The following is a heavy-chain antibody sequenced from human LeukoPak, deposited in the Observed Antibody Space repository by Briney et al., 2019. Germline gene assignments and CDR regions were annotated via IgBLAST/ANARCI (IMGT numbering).Heavy chain of an antibody. CDR1: GYTLTELS. CDR3: ATRVGATDYFDY. V-gene: IGHV1-24*01. J-gene: IGHJ4*02. CDR2: FDPEDGET. D-gene: IGHD1-26*01. Sequence: ASVKVSCKVSGYTLTELSMHWVRQAPGKGLGWMGGFDPEDGETIYAQKFQGRVTMTEDTSTDTAYMELISLRSEDTAVYYCATRVGATDYFDYWGQGTLVTVSS.